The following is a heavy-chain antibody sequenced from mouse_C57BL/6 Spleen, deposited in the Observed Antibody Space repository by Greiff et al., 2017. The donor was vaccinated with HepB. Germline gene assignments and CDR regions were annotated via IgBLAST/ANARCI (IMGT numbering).Heavy chain of an antibody. CDR2: IYPSDNET. CDR3: ARSPWRVAY. CDR1: GYTFTSYW. Sequence: QVQLQQPGAELVRPGSSVKLSCKASGYTFTSYWMDWVKQRPGQGLEWIGNIYPSDNETHYNQKFKDKATLTVDKSSSTAYMQLSSLTSEDSAVYYCARSPWRVAYWGQGTLVTVSA. J-gene: IGHJ3*01. V-gene: IGHV1-61*01.